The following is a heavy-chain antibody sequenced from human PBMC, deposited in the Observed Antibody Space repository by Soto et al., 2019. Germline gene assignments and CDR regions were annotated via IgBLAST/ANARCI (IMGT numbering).Heavy chain of an antibody. CDR1: GGTISNYF. J-gene: IGHJ4*02. CDR3: ARGAVAGIFDY. Sequence: SETLSLTCTVAGGTISNYFWSWIRQPPGKGLEWIGYIYYSGRTSYNPSLKSRITINPDTSKNQFSLQLNSVTPEDTAVYYCARGAVAGIFDYWGQGTLVTVSS. V-gene: IGHV4-59*12. D-gene: IGHD6-19*01. CDR2: IYYSGRT.